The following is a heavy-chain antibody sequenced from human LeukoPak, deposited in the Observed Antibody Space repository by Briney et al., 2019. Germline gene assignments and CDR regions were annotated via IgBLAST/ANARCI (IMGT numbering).Heavy chain of an antibody. Sequence: GGSLRLSCAASGFTFSDTWMHWVRQAPGEGLVWVSRIRSDGSDTRYAESVKGRFTISRDNAKSTLYLQMNSLRAEDTAVYYCARDWFHAIDYWGQGTLVTVSS. V-gene: IGHV3-74*01. CDR1: GFTFSDTW. CDR3: ARDWFHAIDY. J-gene: IGHJ4*02. D-gene: IGHD2/OR15-2a*01. CDR2: IRSDGSDT.